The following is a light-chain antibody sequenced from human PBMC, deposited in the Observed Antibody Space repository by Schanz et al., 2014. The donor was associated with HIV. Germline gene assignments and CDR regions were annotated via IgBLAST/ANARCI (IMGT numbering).Light chain of an antibody. J-gene: IGLJ3*02. Sequence: QSVLTQPPSASGTPGQRVTISCSGSNSNIGSDAVNWYQQLPGAAPKLLIYANNVRPSGVPDRFSGSKSGTSASLAISGLQSEDEADYFCLTWDDSLNAWVFGGGTKVTVL. CDR1: NSNIGSDA. CDR2: ANN. CDR3: LTWDDSLNAWV. V-gene: IGLV1-44*01.